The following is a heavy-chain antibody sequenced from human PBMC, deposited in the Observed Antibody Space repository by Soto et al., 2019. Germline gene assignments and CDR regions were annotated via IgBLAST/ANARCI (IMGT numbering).Heavy chain of an antibody. D-gene: IGHD1-26*01. CDR3: ARRYGSAIEY. CDR2: ISYSGRT. Sequence: QVQLQESGPGLVKPSETLSLTCTVSGGTISSWYWSWIRQPPGKGLEWIGYISYSGRTNCNPSLKSRVTISVDTSKNQFSLKLSSVTAADTAVYYCARRYGSAIEYWGQGTLVTVSS. V-gene: IGHV4-59*08. CDR1: GGTISSWY. J-gene: IGHJ4*02.